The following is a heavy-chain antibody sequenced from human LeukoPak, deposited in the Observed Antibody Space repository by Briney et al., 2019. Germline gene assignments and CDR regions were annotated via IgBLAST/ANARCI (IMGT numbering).Heavy chain of an antibody. J-gene: IGHJ3*02. CDR2: IKYDGTNK. Sequence: PGGSLRLSCAASGFTFSSYDIHWVRQAPGRGLEWVASIKYDGTNKYYGDSVKGRFTISRDNSKNTLSLQVNSLRAEDTAVYYCAKDSGAFDIWGQGTMVTVSS. CDR3: AKDSGAFDI. CDR1: GFTFSSYD. V-gene: IGHV3-30*02.